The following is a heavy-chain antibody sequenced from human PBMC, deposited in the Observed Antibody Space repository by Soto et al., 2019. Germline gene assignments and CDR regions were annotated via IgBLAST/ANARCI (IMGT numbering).Heavy chain of an antibody. J-gene: IGHJ6*02. CDR3: ARVIGIQLWLPGRENYYYGMDV. D-gene: IGHD5-18*01. CDR2: MNPNSGNT. CDR1: GYTFTSYG. Sequence: ASVKVSCKASGYTFTSYGINWVRQATGQGLEWMGWMNPNSGNTGYAQKFQGRVTMTRNTSISTAYMELSSLRSEDTAVYYCARVIGIQLWLPGRENYYYGMDVWGQGTTVTVSS. V-gene: IGHV1-8*01.